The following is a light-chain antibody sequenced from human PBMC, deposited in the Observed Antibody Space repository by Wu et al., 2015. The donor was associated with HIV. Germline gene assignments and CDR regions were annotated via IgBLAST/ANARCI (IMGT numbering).Light chain of an antibody. J-gene: IGKJ1*01. V-gene: IGKV3-20*01. CDR1: QSVSKSY. Sequence: EIVLTQSPGTLSLSPGERATLSCRASQSVSKSYLAWYQQKPGQAPRLLISDASSRATGIPDRFSGGGSGTDFTLTISRLEPEDLAVYYCQQYASAPLTFGQGTKVEIK. CDR2: DAS. CDR3: QQYASAPLT.